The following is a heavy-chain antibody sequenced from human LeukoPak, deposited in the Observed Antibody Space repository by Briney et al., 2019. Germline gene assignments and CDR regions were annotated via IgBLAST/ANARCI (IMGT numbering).Heavy chain of an antibody. CDR1: GGTFSSYA. J-gene: IGHJ4*02. CDR2: IIPIFGTA. D-gene: IGHD2-2*01. CDR3: ARPNCSSTSCFMPYYFDY. V-gene: IGHV1-69*05. Sequence: SVKVSCKASGGTFSSYAISWVRQAPGQGLEWMGRIIPIFGTANYAQKFQGRVTITTDESTSTAYMELSSLRSEDTAVYYCARPNCSSTSCFMPYYFDYWGQGTLVTVSS.